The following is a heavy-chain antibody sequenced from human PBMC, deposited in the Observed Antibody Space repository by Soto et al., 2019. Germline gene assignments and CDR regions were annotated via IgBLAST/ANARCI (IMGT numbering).Heavy chain of an antibody. V-gene: IGHV1-69*13. CDR1: GGTFSSYA. CDR3: ARRGLYYYDSSGYYPDAFDI. D-gene: IGHD3-22*01. CDR2: IIPIFGTA. J-gene: IGHJ3*02. Sequence: AVRVSCKACGGTFSSYAISWVRQAPGQGLEWMGGIIPIFGTANYAQKFQGRVTITADESTSTAYMELSSLRSEDTAVYYCARRGLYYYDSSGYYPDAFDIWGQGTMVTVSS.